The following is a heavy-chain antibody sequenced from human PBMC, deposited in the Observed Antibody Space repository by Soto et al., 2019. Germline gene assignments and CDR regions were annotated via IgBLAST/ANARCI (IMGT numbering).Heavy chain of an antibody. CDR2: IYYSGST. CDR1: GGSISSSSYY. J-gene: IGHJ4*02. CDR3: ARRPDYGDYVGY. D-gene: IGHD4-17*01. Sequence: SETLSLTCTVSGGSISSSSYYWGWIRQPPGKGLEWIGSIYYSGSTYYNPSLKSRVTISVDTSKNQFSLKLSSVTAADTAVYYCARRPDYGDYVGYWGQGTLVTVSS. V-gene: IGHV4-39*01.